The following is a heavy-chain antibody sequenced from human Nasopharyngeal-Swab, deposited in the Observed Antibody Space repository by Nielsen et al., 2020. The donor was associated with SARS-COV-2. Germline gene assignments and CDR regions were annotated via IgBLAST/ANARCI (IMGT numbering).Heavy chain of an antibody. D-gene: IGHD3-22*01. J-gene: IGHJ4*01. CDR1: RFTFSSYA. V-gene: IGHV3-30*04. CDR2: ISYDGSNK. CDR3: ARDRSGYFLDY. Sequence: GESLKISCAASRFTFSSYAMHWVRQAPGKGLEWVAVISYDGSNKYYADSVKGRFTISRDNSKNTLYLQMNSLRAEDTAVYYCARDRSGYFLDYWGHGTLVTVSS.